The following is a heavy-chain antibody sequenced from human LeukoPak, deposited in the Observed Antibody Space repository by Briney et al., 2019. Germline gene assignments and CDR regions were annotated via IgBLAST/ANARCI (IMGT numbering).Heavy chain of an antibody. Sequence: GGSLRLSCAASGFTVSSNYMSWVRQAPGKGLEWVSVIYSGGSTYYADSVKGRFTISRHNSKNTLYLQMNSLRAEDTAVYYCASRNPGNYYDSRGYPHGMDVWGQGTTVTVSS. CDR2: IYSGGST. CDR1: GFTVSSNY. CDR3: ASRNPGNYYDSRGYPHGMDV. V-gene: IGHV3-53*04. J-gene: IGHJ6*02. D-gene: IGHD3-22*01.